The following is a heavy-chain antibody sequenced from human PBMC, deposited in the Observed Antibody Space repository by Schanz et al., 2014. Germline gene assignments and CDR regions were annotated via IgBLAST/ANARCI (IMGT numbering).Heavy chain of an antibody. V-gene: IGHV3-21*01. CDR3: ARPRFDYGEVDY. Sequence: VQLLQFGGGVVQPGGSLRLSCAASGFTFSSYSMNWVRQAPGKGLEWVSSISSSSSYIYYADSVKGRFTISRDNAKNSLYLQMNSLRAEDTAVYYCARPRFDYGEVDYWGQGTLVTVSS. D-gene: IGHD4-17*01. J-gene: IGHJ4*02. CDR1: GFTFSSYS. CDR2: ISSSSSYI.